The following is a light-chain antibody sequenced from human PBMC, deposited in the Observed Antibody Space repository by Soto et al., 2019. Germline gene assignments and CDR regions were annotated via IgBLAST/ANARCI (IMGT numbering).Light chain of an antibody. CDR2: DVS. Sequence: QSALTQPASVSGPPGQSITISCTGTSSDVGGYNYVSWYQQHPGKAPKFMIYDVSNRPSGVSNRFSGSKSGNTASLTISGLQAEDEADYYCSSYTSSSTYVFGTGTKVTVL. V-gene: IGLV2-14*01. CDR1: SSDVGGYNY. J-gene: IGLJ1*01. CDR3: SSYTSSSTYV.